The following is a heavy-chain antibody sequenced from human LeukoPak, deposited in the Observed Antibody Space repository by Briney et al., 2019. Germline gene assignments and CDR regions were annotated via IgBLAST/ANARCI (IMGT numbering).Heavy chain of an antibody. D-gene: IGHD6-13*01. CDR1: GFTFDDYA. CDR3: ARIKLVAAAGSGFDY. V-gene: IGHV3-43D*03. Sequence: PGGSLRLSCAASGFTFDDYAMHWVRQTPGKGLEWVSLISWDGGSTYYVDAVKGRFTISRDNAKNSLYLQMNSLRAEDTAVYYCARIKLVAAAGSGFDYWGQGTLVTVSS. J-gene: IGHJ4*02. CDR2: ISWDGGST.